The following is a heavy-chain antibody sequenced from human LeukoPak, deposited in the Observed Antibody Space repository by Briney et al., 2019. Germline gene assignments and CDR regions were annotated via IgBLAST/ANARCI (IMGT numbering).Heavy chain of an antibody. D-gene: IGHD1-26*01. V-gene: IGHV3-53*01. CDR1: GFTVSTNS. J-gene: IGHJ4*02. Sequence: QSGGSLRLSCTVSGFTVSTNSMSWVRQAPGKGLEWVSFIYSDNTHYSDSVKGRFTISRDNSKNTLYLQMNSLRAEDTAVYYCAKDDEDSGSSHGFDYWGQGTLVTVSS. CDR3: AKDDEDSGSSHGFDY. CDR2: IYSDNT.